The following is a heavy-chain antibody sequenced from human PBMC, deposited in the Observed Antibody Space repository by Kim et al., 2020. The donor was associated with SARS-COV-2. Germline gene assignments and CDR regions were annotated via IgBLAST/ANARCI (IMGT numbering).Heavy chain of an antibody. CDR3: ARLRRSGDRDDY. V-gene: IGHV1-46*01. J-gene: IGHJ4*02. D-gene: IGHD2-21*02. Sequence: ASVKVSCKTSGYTFTTHYIHWVRQAPGQGLEWMGMVNPSAGTAIYAQKFHGRVTMTRDTSSSTVYMEMSGLRSEDTAVYYCARLRRSGDRDDYWGQGTLITVSS. CDR1: GYTFTTHY. CDR2: VNPSAGTA.